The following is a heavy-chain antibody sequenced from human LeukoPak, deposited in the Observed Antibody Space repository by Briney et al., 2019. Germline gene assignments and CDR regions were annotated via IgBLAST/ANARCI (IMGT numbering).Heavy chain of an antibody. J-gene: IGHJ4*02. CDR1: GGSISNYY. CDR2: IYYSGST. V-gene: IGHV4-59*08. D-gene: IGHD6-13*01. CDR3: ARLRNVAAAALLDY. Sequence: SETLSLTCTVSGGSISNYYWSWIRQPPGKGLEWIGYIYYSGSTNYNPSLKSRVTISVDTSKNQFSLKLSSVTAADTAVYYCARLRNVAAAALLDYWGQGTLVTVSS.